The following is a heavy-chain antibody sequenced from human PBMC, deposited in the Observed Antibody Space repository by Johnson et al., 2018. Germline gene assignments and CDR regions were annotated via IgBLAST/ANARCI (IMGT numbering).Heavy chain of an antibody. D-gene: IGHD3-16*01. CDR2: INPSGGST. Sequence: QVQLVESGAEVKKPGASVKVSCKASGYIFTRYYIHWVRQAPGQGLEWMGIINPSGGSTTYPQKFQGRVTMTRDTSTSTVYMELSSLGSEDTAGYYCARVPLGGAFDIWGQGTMVTVSS. V-gene: IGHV1-46*01. J-gene: IGHJ3*02. CDR3: ARVPLGGAFDI. CDR1: GYIFTRYY.